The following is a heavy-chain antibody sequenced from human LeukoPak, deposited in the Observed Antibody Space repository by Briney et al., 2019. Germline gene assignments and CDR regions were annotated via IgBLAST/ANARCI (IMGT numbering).Heavy chain of an antibody. CDR2: IIPIFGTA. CDR1: GYTLTELS. D-gene: IGHD1-26*01. CDR3: ARGGDSGSYYNWFDP. V-gene: IGHV1-69*13. Sequence: GASVKVSCKVSGYTLTELSMHWVRQAPGQGLEWMGGIIPIFGTANYAQKFQGRVTITADESTSTAYMELSSLRSEDTAVYYCARGGDSGSYYNWFDPWGQGTLVTVSS. J-gene: IGHJ5*02.